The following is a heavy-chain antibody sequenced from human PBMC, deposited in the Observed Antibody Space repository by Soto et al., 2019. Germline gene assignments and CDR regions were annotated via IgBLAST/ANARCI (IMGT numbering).Heavy chain of an antibody. D-gene: IGHD3-9*01. J-gene: IGHJ4*02. CDR3: AKSSNILTGYHFGGFDY. V-gene: IGHV3-23*01. CDR1: GFTFSSYA. Sequence: EVQLLESGGGLVQPGGSLRLSCAASGFTFSSYAMSWVRQAPGKGLEWVSAISGSGGSTYYADYVKGRFTISRDNSKNTLYLQRTSLRAEDTAVYYCAKSSNILTGYHFGGFDYWGQGTLVTVSS. CDR2: ISGSGGST.